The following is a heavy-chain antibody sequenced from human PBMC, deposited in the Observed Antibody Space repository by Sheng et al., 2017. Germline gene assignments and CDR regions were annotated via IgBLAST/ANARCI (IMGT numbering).Heavy chain of an antibody. CDR1: GFTFSDYY. Sequence: QVQLVESGGGLVKPGGSLRLSCAASGFTFSDYYMSWIRQAPGKGLEWVSYISSSSSYTNYADSVKGRFTISRDNAKNSLYLQMNSLRAEDTAVYYCARDIGYCSGGSCYPYYYYMDVWGKGTTVTVSS. D-gene: IGHD2-15*01. V-gene: IGHV3-11*05. J-gene: IGHJ6*03. CDR3: ARDIGYCSGGSCYPYYYYMDV. CDR2: ISSSSSYT.